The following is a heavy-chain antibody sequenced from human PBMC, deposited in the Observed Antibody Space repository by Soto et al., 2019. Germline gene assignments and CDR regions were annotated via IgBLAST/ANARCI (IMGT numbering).Heavy chain of an antibody. CDR3: AKDRSRIAAAGNYFDY. D-gene: IGHD6-13*01. J-gene: IGHJ4*02. V-gene: IGHV3-23*01. Sequence: EVQLLESGGGLVQPGGSLRLSCAASGFTFSSYAMSWVRQAPGKGLEWVSAISGSGGSTYYADSVKGRFTISRDNSKNTLYLQMNSPRTEDTAVYYCAKDRSRIAAAGNYFDYWGQGTLVTVSS. CDR2: ISGSGGST. CDR1: GFTFSSYA.